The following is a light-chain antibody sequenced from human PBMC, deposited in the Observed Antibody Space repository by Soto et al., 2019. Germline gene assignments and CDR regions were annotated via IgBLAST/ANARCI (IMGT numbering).Light chain of an antibody. CDR2: GAS. CDR1: QSVSSN. V-gene: IGKV3-15*01. CDR3: QQYNSWPRGT. Sequence: EIVMTQSPATLSVSPGERATLSCRASQSVSSNLAWYQQKPGQAPRLLIYGASTRATSIPARFSCSGSGTELTRTISWLKSEDFAVYYGQQYNSWPRGTCGQGTELETK. J-gene: IGKJ2*01.